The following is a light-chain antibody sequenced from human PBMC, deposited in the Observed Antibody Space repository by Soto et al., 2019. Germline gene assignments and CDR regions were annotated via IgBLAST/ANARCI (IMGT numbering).Light chain of an antibody. J-gene: IGKJ2*01. Sequence: IMMTQSPVTLSVSPGERATLSCRASQSVYSNLAWYQQKPGQAPRLLIYDASTRATGIPARFSGSGSGTEFTLTISSLQSEDFAIYYCQQYNNWPLYTFGQGTKLEIK. CDR3: QQYNNWPLYT. V-gene: IGKV3-15*01. CDR1: QSVYSN. CDR2: DAS.